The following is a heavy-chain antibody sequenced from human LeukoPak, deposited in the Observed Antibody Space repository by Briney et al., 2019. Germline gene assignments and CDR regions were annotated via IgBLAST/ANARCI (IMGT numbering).Heavy chain of an antibody. CDR1: GGSISSYY. V-gene: IGHV4-59*01. J-gene: IGHJ4*02. Sequence: SETLSLTCTVSGGSISSYYWSWIRQPPGKGLEWIGYIYYSGSTNYNPSLESRVTVSVDTSKNQFSLKLSSVTAADTAVYYCARVGGDYGDDYFDYWGQGTLVTVSS. CDR2: IYYSGST. CDR3: ARVGGDYGDDYFDY. D-gene: IGHD4-17*01.